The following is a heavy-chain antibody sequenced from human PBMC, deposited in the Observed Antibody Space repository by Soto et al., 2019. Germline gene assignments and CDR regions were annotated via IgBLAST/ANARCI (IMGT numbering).Heavy chain of an antibody. CDR1: GGTFSSYT. Sequence: QVQLVQSGAEVKKPGSSVKVSCKASGGTFSSYTIFWVRQAPGHGLEWVGRIIPILGIPNYAQKFQGRVTITADKSTSTAYMELSILGSEDTAVYYCARSSEGNMGGGWGQGTLVTVSS. J-gene: IGHJ4*02. D-gene: IGHD3-16*01. CDR3: ARSSEGNMGGG. CDR2: IIPILGIP. V-gene: IGHV1-69*02.